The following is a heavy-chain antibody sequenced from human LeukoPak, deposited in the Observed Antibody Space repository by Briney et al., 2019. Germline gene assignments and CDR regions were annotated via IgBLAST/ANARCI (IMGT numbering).Heavy chain of an antibody. CDR1: GGSFSGYY. V-gene: IGHV4-34*01. CDR2: IYYSGNT. CDR3: ARHPGRLFDY. Sequence: SETLSLTCAVYGGSFSGYYWSWIRQPPGKGLEWIGSIYYSGNTYYNPSLKSRVSISVDTSKNQFSLKLSSVTAADTAVYYCARHPGRLFDYRGQGTLVTVSS. J-gene: IGHJ4*02.